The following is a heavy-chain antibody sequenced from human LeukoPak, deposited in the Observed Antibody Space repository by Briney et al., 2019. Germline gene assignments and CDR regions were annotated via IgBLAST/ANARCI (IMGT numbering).Heavy chain of an antibody. J-gene: IGHJ4*02. CDR2: ISSSSSYI. D-gene: IGHD3-10*01. CDR3: ARGWRITMVRGVITPPNY. Sequence: GGSLRLSCAASGFTFSSYSMNWVRQAPGKGLEWVSSISSSSSYIYHADSVKGRFTISRDNAKNSLYLQMNSLRAEDTAVYYCARGWRITMVRGVITPPNYWGQGTLVTVSS. V-gene: IGHV3-21*04. CDR1: GFTFSSYS.